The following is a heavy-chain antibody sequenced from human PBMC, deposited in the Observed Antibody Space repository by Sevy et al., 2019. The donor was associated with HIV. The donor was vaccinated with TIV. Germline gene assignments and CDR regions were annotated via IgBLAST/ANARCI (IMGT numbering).Heavy chain of an antibody. CDR2: INQDGSEK. Sequence: GGSLRLSCAASGFTFSSNWMCWVRQAPGKGLEWVANINQDGSEKYYVDSVKGRFTISRDNAKNSLYLQMNSLRADDTAVYYCARVGSSSFQYWGQGTLVTVSS. CDR3: ARVGSSSFQY. D-gene: IGHD6-6*01. V-gene: IGHV3-7*01. CDR1: GFTFSSNW. J-gene: IGHJ4*02.